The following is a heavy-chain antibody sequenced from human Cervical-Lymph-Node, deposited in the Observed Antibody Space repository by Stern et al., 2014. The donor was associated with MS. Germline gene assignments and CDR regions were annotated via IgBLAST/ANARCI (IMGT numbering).Heavy chain of an antibody. V-gene: IGHV1-2*02. CDR3: ARDRGSYSDY. D-gene: IGHD1-26*01. CDR1: GYTFTAYF. J-gene: IGHJ4*02. CDR2: ISPKIGSA. Sequence: VQLVQSGAEVERPGASVKVSCKASGYTFTAYFLHWGRQAPGQGLEWMGWISPKIGSATYAQKFQDRVTMTRDTSINTGYMEVSSLRSDDTAVYYCARDRGSYSDYWGQGTLVAVSS.